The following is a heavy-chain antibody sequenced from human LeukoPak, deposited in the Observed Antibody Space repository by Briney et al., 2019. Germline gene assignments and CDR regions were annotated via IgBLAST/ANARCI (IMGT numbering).Heavy chain of an antibody. CDR3: AKKSALGWNGAFDI. CDR1: GFTVSGSY. V-gene: IGHV3-66*01. J-gene: IGHJ3*02. Sequence: GGSLRLSCVVSGFTVSGSYMSWVRQAPGKGLEWVSVIYSGGSTYYADSVKGRFTISRDNSKKTLYLQMNSLRAEDTAVYYCAKKSALGWNGAFDIWGQGTMVTVSS. D-gene: IGHD7-27*01. CDR2: IYSGGST.